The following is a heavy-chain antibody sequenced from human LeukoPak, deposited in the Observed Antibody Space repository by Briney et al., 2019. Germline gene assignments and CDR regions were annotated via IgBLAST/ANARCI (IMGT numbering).Heavy chain of an antibody. J-gene: IGHJ6*03. Sequence: ASVKVSCKAPGYTFTSYAMNWVRQAPGQGLEWMGRIIPILGIANYAQKFQGRVTITADKSTSTAYMELSSLRSEDTAVYYCARAPGGAYYYYMDVWGKGTTVTVSS. V-gene: IGHV1-69*04. D-gene: IGHD3-16*01. CDR1: GYTFTSYA. CDR2: IIPILGIA. CDR3: ARAPGGAYYYYMDV.